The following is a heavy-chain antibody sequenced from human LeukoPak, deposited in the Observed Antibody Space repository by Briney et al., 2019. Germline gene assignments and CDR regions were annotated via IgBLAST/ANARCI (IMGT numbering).Heavy chain of an antibody. D-gene: IGHD3/OR15-3a*01. CDR3: AKVWTAYSDDYFDY. CDR2: ISGSGGST. CDR1: GFTFSSYG. Sequence: TGGSLRLSCAASGFTFSSYGMSWVRQAPGKGLECVSSISGSGGSTNHADSVKGWFTISRDNSKNTLYLQMNSLRAEDTAVYYCAKVWTAYSDDYFDYWGQGTLVTVSS. V-gene: IGHV3-23*01. J-gene: IGHJ4*02.